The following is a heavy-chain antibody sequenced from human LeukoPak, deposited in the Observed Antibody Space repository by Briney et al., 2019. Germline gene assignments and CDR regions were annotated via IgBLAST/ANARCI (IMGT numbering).Heavy chain of an antibody. V-gene: IGHV1-18*01. CDR3: ARGEVRGYYYYYMDV. Sequence: GASVKVSCKASGYTFSNYGINWVRQAPGQGLEWMGWISAYNGNTNYAQNLQGRVTMTTDTSTSTAYMELRSLRSDDTAVYYCARGEVRGYYYYYMDVWGKGTTVTISS. CDR1: GYTFSNYG. CDR2: ISAYNGNT. D-gene: IGHD3-10*01. J-gene: IGHJ6*03.